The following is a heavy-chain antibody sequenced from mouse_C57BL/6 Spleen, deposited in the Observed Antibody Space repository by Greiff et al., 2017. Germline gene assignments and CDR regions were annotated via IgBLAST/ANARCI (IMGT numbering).Heavy chain of an antibody. CDR2: INPSSGYT. V-gene: IGHV1-4*01. CDR3: ARWVTTVVATGPYAMDY. CDR1: GYTFTSYT. J-gene: IGHJ4*01. Sequence: QVQLQQSGAELARPGASVKMSCKASGYTFTSYTMHWVKQRPGQGLEWIGYINPSSGYTKYNQKFKDKATLTADKPSSTAYMQLSSLTSEDSAVYYCARWVTTVVATGPYAMDYWGQGTSVTVSS. D-gene: IGHD1-1*01.